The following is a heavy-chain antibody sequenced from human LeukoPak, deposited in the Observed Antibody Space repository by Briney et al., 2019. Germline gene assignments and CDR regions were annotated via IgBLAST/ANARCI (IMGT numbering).Heavy chain of an antibody. J-gene: IGHJ4*02. V-gene: IGHV1-46*01. CDR1: GYTFTSYY. CDR3: ARGSRGYSGYDLFDY. Sequence: ASVKVSCKASGYTFTSYYMHWVRQAPGQGLEWMGIINPSGGSTSYAQKFQGRVTMTRETSTSTVYMELSSLRSEDTAVYYCARGSRGYSGYDLFDYWGQGTLVTVSS. D-gene: IGHD5-12*01. CDR2: INPSGGST.